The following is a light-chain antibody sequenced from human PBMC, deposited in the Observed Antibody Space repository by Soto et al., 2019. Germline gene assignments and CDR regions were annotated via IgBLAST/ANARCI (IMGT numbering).Light chain of an antibody. V-gene: IGKV3-20*01. CDR1: QSVSSNF. CDR3: LQDINYPWT. Sequence: EIVLTQSPGTLSLSPGERATLSCRASQSVSSNFLAWYQEKPGQAPRLLIYGASKRATGIPDRFSGSGSGTDFTLAISSLQPEDSATYYCLQDINYPWTFGQGTKVDIK. J-gene: IGKJ1*01. CDR2: GAS.